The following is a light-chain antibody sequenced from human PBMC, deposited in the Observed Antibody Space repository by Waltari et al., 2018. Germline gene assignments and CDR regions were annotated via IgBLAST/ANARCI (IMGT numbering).Light chain of an antibody. Sequence: SVLTQSPSASGTPGQRVTIPCPGISPNIGGNSVNWYQNLPGTAPKLLIYATNHRPSGFPDRFSASMSGTSASLAISGLQSEDEADYYCAAWDASLFGPWVFGGGTRLTVL. CDR1: SPNIGGNS. V-gene: IGLV1-44*01. CDR3: AAWDASLFGPWV. J-gene: IGLJ3*02. CDR2: ATN.